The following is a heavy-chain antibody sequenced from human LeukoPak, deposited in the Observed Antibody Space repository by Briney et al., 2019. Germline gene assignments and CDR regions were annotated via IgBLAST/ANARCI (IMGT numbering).Heavy chain of an antibody. CDR2: INPNSGGT. J-gene: IGHJ6*03. Sequence: ASVKVSCKASGYTFTGYYMHWVRQAPGQGLEWMGWINPNSGGTNYAQKFQGRVTMTRDTSISTAYMELSRLRSDDTAVYYCARDRVRGYSSGWTLHRGESGYYYYMDVWGKGTTVTVSS. D-gene: IGHD6-19*01. CDR3: ARDRVRGYSSGWTLHRGESGYYYYMDV. V-gene: IGHV1-2*02. CDR1: GYTFTGYY.